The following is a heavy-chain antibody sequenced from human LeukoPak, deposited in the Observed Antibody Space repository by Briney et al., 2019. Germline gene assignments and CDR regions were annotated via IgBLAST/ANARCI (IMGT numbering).Heavy chain of an antibody. D-gene: IGHD5-18*01. J-gene: IGHJ4*02. Sequence: PGRSLRLSCAASGFTFSSYAMHWVRQAPGKGLEWVAVISYDGSNKYYADSVKGRFTFSRDNSKNTLYLQMNSLRAEDTAVYYCARTVDTAMYYWGQGTLVTVSS. V-gene: IGHV3-30-3*01. CDR2: ISYDGSNK. CDR3: ARTVDTAMYY. CDR1: GFTFSSYA.